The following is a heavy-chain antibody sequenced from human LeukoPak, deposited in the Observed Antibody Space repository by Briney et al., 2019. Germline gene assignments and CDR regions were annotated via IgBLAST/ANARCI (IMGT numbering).Heavy chain of an antibody. J-gene: IGHJ3*02. CDR3: ARLVVSAAFDI. CDR2: IYHGGST. V-gene: IGHV4-30-2*01. D-gene: IGHD3-22*01. Sequence: SQTLSLTCAVSGGSISSGGYSWSWIRQPPGKGLEWIGYIYHGGSTYYNPSLKSRVTISVDRSKNQFSLKLSSVTAADTAVYYCARLVVSAAFDIWGQGTMVTVSS. CDR1: GGSISSGGYS.